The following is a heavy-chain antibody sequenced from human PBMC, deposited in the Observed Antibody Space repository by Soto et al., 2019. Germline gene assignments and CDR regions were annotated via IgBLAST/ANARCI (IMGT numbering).Heavy chain of an antibody. V-gene: IGHV1-24*01. CDR2: FDPEDGET. D-gene: IGHD1-26*01. CDR1: GYTPTELS. CDR3: ARNEHPRSSSCSHLQPWATNIKFDFDMNI. J-gene: IGHJ6*03. Sequence: ASLNGSCKVSGYTPTELSMHLVLQAPGKGLEWMGGFDPEDGETIYAQKFQGRVTMTEDTSTDTAYMELSSLRSEDTAVYYCARNEHPRSSSCSHLQPWATNIKFDFDMNIWGKGTRFPVS.